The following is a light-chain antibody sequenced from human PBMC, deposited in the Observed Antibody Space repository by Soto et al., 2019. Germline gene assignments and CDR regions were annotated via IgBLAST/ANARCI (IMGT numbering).Light chain of an antibody. CDR1: QSVYSN. CDR3: QQYSEWPPT. V-gene: IGKV3D-15*01. Sequence: EIVMTQSPATLSVSPGERVTLSCRASQSVYSNLACYKRKPVQAPRLLIHGASTRATGIPDRFSGSGSGAEFTLTISRLQSEDFAVYSCQQYSEWPPTFGQGTKVEIK. J-gene: IGKJ1*01. CDR2: GAS.